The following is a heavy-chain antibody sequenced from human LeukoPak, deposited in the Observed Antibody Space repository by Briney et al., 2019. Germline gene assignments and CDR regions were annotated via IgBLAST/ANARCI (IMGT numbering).Heavy chain of an antibody. Sequence: SETLSLTCAVYGGSFSYYYWTWIRQPPGKGLEWIGEINHGGSTNCNPSLKSRVTMSEDTAKNQFSLKLSSVTAADTAVYYCARGAWATRLDSWGQGTLVTVSS. J-gene: IGHJ4*02. CDR2: INHGGST. D-gene: IGHD5-12*01. V-gene: IGHV4-34*01. CDR1: GGSFSYYY. CDR3: ARGAWATRLDS.